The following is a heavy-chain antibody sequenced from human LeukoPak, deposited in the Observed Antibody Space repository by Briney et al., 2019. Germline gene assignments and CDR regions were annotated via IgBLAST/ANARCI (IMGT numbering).Heavy chain of an antibody. D-gene: IGHD5/OR15-5a*01. J-gene: IGHJ5*02. Sequence: PSQTLFLTCTVSGGSISSGGYYWRWIRQPPGKGLEWIGYIYHSGSTYYNPSLKSRVTISVDRSKNQFSLKLSSVTAADTAVYYCARIDVPLRRADVRFDPWGQGTLVTVSS. V-gene: IGHV4-30-2*01. CDR1: GGSISSGGYY. CDR2: IYHSGST. CDR3: ARIDVPLRRADVRFDP.